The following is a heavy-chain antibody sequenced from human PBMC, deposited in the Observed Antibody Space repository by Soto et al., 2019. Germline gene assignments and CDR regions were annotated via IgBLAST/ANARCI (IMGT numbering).Heavy chain of an antibody. CDR3: ASSQSGAATHIRNYYFDY. V-gene: IGHV4-34*01. Sequence: LARAVDGETFNIYYWSGFCQPPGKGLEWIGEINHSGSTNYNPSLKSRVTISVDTSKNQFSLKLSSVTAADTAVYYCASSQSGAATHIRNYYFDYWGQGTLVTVSS. D-gene: IGHD1-26*01. CDR2: INHSGST. J-gene: IGHJ4*02. CDR1: GETFNIYY.